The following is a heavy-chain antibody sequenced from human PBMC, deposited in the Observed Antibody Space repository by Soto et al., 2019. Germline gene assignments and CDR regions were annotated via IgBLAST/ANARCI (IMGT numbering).Heavy chain of an antibody. V-gene: IGHV5-10-1*01. CDR2: IDPSDSQT. Sequence: GESLKISCKGSGYSLAGYWSTWVRQKPGKVLEWMGRIDPSDSQTYYSPSFRGHVTISVTKSITTVFLQWSSLRASDTTMYYCARQIYDSDTGPNFQYYFDSWGQGTPVTVSS. CDR1: GYSLAGYW. D-gene: IGHD3-22*01. CDR3: ARQIYDSDTGPNFQYYFDS. J-gene: IGHJ4*02.